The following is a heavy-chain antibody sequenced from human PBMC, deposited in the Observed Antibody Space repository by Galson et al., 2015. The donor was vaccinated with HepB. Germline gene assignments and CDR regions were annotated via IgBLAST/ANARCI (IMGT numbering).Heavy chain of an antibody. V-gene: IGHV3-23*01. Sequence: SLRLSCAASEFTFTSYVMNWVRQAPGKGLEWVSAISGSGGSTYYADSVKGRFTISRDNSKNTLYLQMNSLRAEDTAVYYCARGVLYGDYGGRVGGQGTLVTVSS. CDR1: EFTFTSYV. J-gene: IGHJ4*02. CDR2: ISGSGGST. D-gene: IGHD4-17*01. CDR3: ARGVLYGDYGGRV.